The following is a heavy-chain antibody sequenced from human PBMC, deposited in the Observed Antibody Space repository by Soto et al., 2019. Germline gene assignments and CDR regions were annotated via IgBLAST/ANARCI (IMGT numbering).Heavy chain of an antibody. V-gene: IGHV1-24*01. J-gene: IGHJ6*02. CDR1: GYTLAELS. D-gene: IGHD1-26*01. CDR3: ATRFMGATYGYYGMDV. CDR2: FDPEDGET. Sequence: AASVKVSCKVSGYTLAELSMHWVRQAPGKGLEWMGGFDPEDGETIYAQKFQGRVTMTEDTSTDTAYMELSSLRSEDTAVYYCATRFMGATYGYYGMDVWGQGTTVTVSS.